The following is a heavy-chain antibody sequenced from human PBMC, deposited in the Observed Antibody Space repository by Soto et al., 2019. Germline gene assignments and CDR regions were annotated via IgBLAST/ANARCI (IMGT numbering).Heavy chain of an antibody. CDR1: GGSISSSSYY. CDR3: AKEKRDRLGWSDP. D-gene: IGHD3-10*01. V-gene: IGHV4-39*07. Sequence: PSETLSLTCTVSGGSISSSSYYWGWIRQPPGKGLEWIGSIYYSGSTYYNPSLKSRVTISVDTSKNRFSLKLSSVTAADTAVYYVAKEKRDRLGWSDPGGKGTLVPVSP. J-gene: IGHJ5*02. CDR2: IYYSGST.